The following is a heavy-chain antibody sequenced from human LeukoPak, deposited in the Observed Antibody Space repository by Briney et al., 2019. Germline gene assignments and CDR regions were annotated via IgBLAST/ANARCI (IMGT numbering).Heavy chain of an antibody. CDR3: ARTDYGGNSDWFDP. CDR1: GGSISSSSYY. V-gene: IGHV4-39*01. CDR2: IYYSGST. J-gene: IGHJ5*02. Sequence: PSETLSLTCIVSGGSISSSSYYWGWIRQPPGKGLGWIGSIYYSGSTYYNPSLKSRVTISVDTSKNQFSLKLSSVTAADTAVYYCARTDYGGNSDWFDPWGQGTLVTVSS. D-gene: IGHD4-23*01.